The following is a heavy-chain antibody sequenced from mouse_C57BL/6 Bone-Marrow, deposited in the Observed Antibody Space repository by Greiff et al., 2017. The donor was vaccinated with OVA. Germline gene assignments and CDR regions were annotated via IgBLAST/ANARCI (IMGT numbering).Heavy chain of an antibody. CDR3: ARDRTGTKEFAY. CDR1: GFTFSSYA. Sequence: EVQGVESGGGLVKPGGSLKLSCAASGFTFSSYAMSWVRQTPEKRLEWVATISDGGSYTYYPDNVKGRFTISRDNAKNNLYLQMSHLKSEDTAMYYCARDRTGTKEFAYWGQGTLVTVSA. D-gene: IGHD4-1*01. J-gene: IGHJ3*01. V-gene: IGHV5-4*01. CDR2: ISDGGSYT.